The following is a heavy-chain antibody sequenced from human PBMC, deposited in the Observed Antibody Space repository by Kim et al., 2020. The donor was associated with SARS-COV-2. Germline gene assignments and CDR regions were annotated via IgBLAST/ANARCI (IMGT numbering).Heavy chain of an antibody. V-gene: IGHV4-39*02. Sequence: SETLSLTCTVSGGSISSSSYYWGWIRQPPGKGLEWIGSIYYSGSTYYNPSLKSRVTISVDTSKNQFSLKLSSVTAADTAVYYCAREWGYGSGSHKPHPWFDPWGQGTLVTVSS. CDR2: IYYSGST. D-gene: IGHD3-10*01. CDR3: AREWGYGSGSHKPHPWFDP. CDR1: GGSISSSSYY. J-gene: IGHJ5*02.